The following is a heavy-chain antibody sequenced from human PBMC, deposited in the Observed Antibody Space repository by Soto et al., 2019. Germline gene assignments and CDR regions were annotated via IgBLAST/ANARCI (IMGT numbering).Heavy chain of an antibody. Sequence: GGSLRLSCAASGFTLSTYSMNWVRQAPGQGLEWVSSISSSSSYIYYADSVKGRFTISRDNAKNSLYLQMNSLRAEDTAMYYCARDFDWFPFDYWGQGTLVTVSS. CDR3: ARDFDWFPFDY. J-gene: IGHJ4*02. V-gene: IGHV3-21*01. CDR1: GFTLSTYS. CDR2: ISSSSSYI. D-gene: IGHD3-9*01.